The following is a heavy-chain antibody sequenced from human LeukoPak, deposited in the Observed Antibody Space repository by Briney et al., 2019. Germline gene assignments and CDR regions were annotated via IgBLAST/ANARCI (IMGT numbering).Heavy chain of an antibody. V-gene: IGHV3-7*01. Sequence: PGGSLRLSCAASGFTFSIYWMSWVRQAPGKGLEWVANIKQDGSEKYYVDSVKGRFTISRDNAKNSLYLQMNSLRAEDTAVYYCARERHYDFWSGYIIDYWGQGTLVTVSS. CDR2: IKQDGSEK. D-gene: IGHD3-3*01. J-gene: IGHJ4*02. CDR3: ARERHYDFWSGYIIDY. CDR1: GFTFSIYW.